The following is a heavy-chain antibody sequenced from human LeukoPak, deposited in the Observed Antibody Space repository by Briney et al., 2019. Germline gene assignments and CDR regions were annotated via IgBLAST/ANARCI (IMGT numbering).Heavy chain of an antibody. J-gene: IGHJ5*02. CDR2: ISAYNGHT. CDR1: GYTFTSYG. D-gene: IGHD3-22*01. V-gene: IGHV1-18*01. CDR3: ATFYDSSGYYWFDP. Sequence: ASVKVSGKASGYTFTSYGITWVRQAPGQGPEWMGWISAYNGHTNYAQKLQGRVTMTTDTSTNTGYMELRSLRSDDTAMYYCATFYDSSGYYWFDPWGQGTLVTVSS.